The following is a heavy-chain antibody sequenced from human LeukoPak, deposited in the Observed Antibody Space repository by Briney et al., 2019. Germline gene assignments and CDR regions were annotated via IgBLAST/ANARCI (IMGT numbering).Heavy chain of an antibody. J-gene: IGHJ5*01. Sequence: PGGSLRLSCAPSAFTFSDYWMNWLRQAPGKGLEWVANIKQDGSEKYYVDSVKGRFTISRDNAKNSLYLQMNSLRAEDTAVYYCAKEGAYPIVTYDSWGQGTLVTVSS. D-gene: IGHD4-11*01. CDR3: AKEGAYPIVTYDS. CDR2: IKQDGSEK. V-gene: IGHV3-7*01. CDR1: AFTFSDYW.